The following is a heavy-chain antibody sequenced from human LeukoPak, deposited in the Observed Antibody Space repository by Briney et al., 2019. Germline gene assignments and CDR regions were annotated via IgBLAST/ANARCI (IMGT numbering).Heavy chain of an antibody. Sequence: PSETLSLTCTVSVGSISSYYWSGIRQPPGKGREGMGYIYYSGSTNYNPSLKSRVTISVDTSKNQFSLKLSSVTAADTAVYYCARDGDSGSYQDAFDIWGQGTMVTVSS. CDR3: ARDGDSGSYQDAFDI. CDR1: VGSISSYY. CDR2: IYYSGST. D-gene: IGHD1-26*01. V-gene: IGHV4-59*01. J-gene: IGHJ3*02.